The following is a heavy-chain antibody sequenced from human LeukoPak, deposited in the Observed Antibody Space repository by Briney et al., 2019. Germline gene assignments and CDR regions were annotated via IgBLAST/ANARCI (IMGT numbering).Heavy chain of an antibody. CDR2: IYFSGST. J-gene: IGHJ4*02. V-gene: IGHV4-59*08. D-gene: IGHD6-19*01. CDR1: GGSIISNY. Sequence: SETLSLTCTVSGGSIISNYWIWIRQRPGKGLEWIGYIYFSGSTSYNPSLKSRVTISVDTSKNQFSLKLTSVTAADTAVYYCARYAAYSSGPLDYWGQGTLVTVSS. CDR3: ARYAAYSSGPLDY.